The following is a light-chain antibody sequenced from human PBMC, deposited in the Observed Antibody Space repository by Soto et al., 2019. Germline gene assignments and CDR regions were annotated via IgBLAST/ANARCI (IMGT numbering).Light chain of an antibody. CDR2: DVS. CDR1: SSDVCGYNY. Sequence: QSVLTQPASVSGSPGQSITISCTGTSSDVCGYNYVSWYQHHPGKAPKLMSYDVSNRPSGVSNRFSGSKSGNTASLTISGLQAEDEADYYCSSYTSSTPLVFGGGTQLTVL. CDR3: SSYTSSTPLV. J-gene: IGLJ2*01. V-gene: IGLV2-14*03.